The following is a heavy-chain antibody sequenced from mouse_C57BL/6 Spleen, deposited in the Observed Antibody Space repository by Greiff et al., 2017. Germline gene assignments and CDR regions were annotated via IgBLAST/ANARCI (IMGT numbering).Heavy chain of an antibody. J-gene: IGHJ2*01. D-gene: IGHD2-3*01. Sequence: EVQRVESGGGLVQSGRSLRLSCATSGFTFSDFYMEWVRQAPGKGLEWIAASRNKANDYTTEYSASVKGRFIVSRDTSQSILYLQMNALRAEDTAIYYCARDDGYYGYFDYWGQGTTLTVSS. V-gene: IGHV7-1*01. CDR1: GFTFSDFY. CDR3: ARDDGYYGYFDY. CDR2: SRNKANDYTT.